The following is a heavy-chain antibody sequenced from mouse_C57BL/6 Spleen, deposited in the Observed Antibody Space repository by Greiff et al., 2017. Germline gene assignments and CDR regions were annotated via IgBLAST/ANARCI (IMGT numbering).Heavy chain of an antibody. CDR1: GFTFSSYA. CDR3: ARDAALAAYYFDY. V-gene: IGHV5-4*01. J-gene: IGHJ2*01. D-gene: IGHD1-1*01. CDR2: ISDGGSYT. Sequence: EVQRVESGGGLVKPGGSLKLSCAASGFTFSSYAMSWVRQTPEKRLEWVATISDGGSYTYYPDNVKGRFTISRDNAKNNLYLQMSHLKSEDTAMYYGARDAALAAYYFDYWGQGTTLTVSS.